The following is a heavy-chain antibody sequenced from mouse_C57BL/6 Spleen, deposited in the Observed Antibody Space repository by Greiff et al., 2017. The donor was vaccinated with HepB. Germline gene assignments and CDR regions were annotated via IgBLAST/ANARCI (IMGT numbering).Heavy chain of an antibody. J-gene: IGHJ3*01. CDR2: IYPGDGDT. Sequence: VKLQESGPELVKPGASVKISCKASGYAFSSSWMNWVKQRPGKGLEWIGRIYPGDGDTNYNGKFKAKATLTADKSSSTAYMQLSSLTSEDSAVYFCARGYYGSSWFAYWGQGTLVTVSA. D-gene: IGHD1-1*01. CDR1: GYAFSSSW. CDR3: ARGYYGSSWFAY. V-gene: IGHV1-82*01.